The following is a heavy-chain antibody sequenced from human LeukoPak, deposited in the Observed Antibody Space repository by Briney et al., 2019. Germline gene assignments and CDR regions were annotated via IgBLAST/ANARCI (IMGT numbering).Heavy chain of an antibody. CDR3: ARVGSIAAASTPDY. V-gene: IGHV3-11*06. CDR1: GFTFSDYY. Sequence: GGSLRLSCAASGFTFSDYYMSWIRQAPGKGLEWVSYISSSSSHTEYADSVKGRFTISRDNAKNSLSLQVNSLRADDTAVYYCARVGSIAAASTPDYWGQGTLVTVSS. J-gene: IGHJ4*02. D-gene: IGHD6-13*01. CDR2: ISSSSSHT.